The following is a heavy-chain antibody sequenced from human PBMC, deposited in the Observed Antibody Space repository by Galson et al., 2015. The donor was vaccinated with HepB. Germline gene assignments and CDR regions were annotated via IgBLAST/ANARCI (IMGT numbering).Heavy chain of an antibody. V-gene: IGHV4-4*07. CDR2: ISVSEST. J-gene: IGHJ4*02. CDR3: ARDVDGNYLFDY. CDR1: GGSFDSYY. Sequence: TLSLTCTVSGGSFDSYYWSWIRQPAGKGLEWIGRISVSESTKYNPSLKSRVSMSIDGSKKHFSLKLSSLTAADTAVYYCARDVDGNYLFDYWGQGILVTVSS. D-gene: IGHD1-7*01.